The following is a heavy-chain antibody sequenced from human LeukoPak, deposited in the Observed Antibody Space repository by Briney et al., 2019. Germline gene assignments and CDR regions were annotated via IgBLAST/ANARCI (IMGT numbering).Heavy chain of an antibody. D-gene: IGHD4-23*01. CDR2: IGGSGDST. CDR1: GFTFSSYA. V-gene: IGHV3-23*01. Sequence: GGSLRLSYAASGFTFSSYAMSWVRQAPGRGLEWVSAIGGSGDSTYYADSVKGRFTISRDNSKNTLYLQMNSLRADDTAIYYCAKDDYGGNPGAFDIWGQGTMVTVSS. CDR3: AKDDYGGNPGAFDI. J-gene: IGHJ3*02.